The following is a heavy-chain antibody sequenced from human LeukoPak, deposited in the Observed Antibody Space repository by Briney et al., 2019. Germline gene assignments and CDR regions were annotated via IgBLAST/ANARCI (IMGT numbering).Heavy chain of an antibody. CDR3: AREQQLVLLYY. CDR1: VGSISSGSYY. CDR2: IYTSGST. Sequence: SETLSLTCTVSVGSISSGSYYWSWIRQPAGKGLEWIGRIYTSGSTNYNPSLKSRVTISVDTSKNQFSLKLSSVTAADTAVYYCAREQQLVLLYYWGQGTLVTVSS. J-gene: IGHJ4*02. V-gene: IGHV4-61*02. D-gene: IGHD6-13*01.